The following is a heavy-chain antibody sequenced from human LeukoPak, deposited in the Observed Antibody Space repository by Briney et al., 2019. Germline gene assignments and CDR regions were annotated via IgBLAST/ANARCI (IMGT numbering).Heavy chain of an antibody. Sequence: GGTLRLSCTASGFTFDDYAMHWVRQAPGKGLEWVSGISWNSGSIGYADSVKGRFTISRDNAKSSLYLQMNSLSAEDTALYYCAKDVYRSGEYAFDIWVQGTMVSVSS. CDR2: ISWNSGSI. CDR1: GFTFDDYA. D-gene: IGHD3-16*01. CDR3: AKDVYRSGEYAFDI. J-gene: IGHJ3*02. V-gene: IGHV3-9*01.